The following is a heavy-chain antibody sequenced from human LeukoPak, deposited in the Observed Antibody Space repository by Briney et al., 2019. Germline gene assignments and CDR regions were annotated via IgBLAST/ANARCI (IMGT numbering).Heavy chain of an antibody. CDR3: AKDRTSVVSAAPDY. V-gene: IGHV3-23*01. D-gene: IGHD2-2*01. Sequence: GGSLRLSCAASGFTFSSYAMSWVRQAPGKGLEWVSVVSGSGGSTSYVDSVKGRFTISRDNSKNTLYLQMNSLRVEDTAVYCCAKDRTSVVSAAPDYWGQGTLVTVSS. J-gene: IGHJ4*02. CDR1: GFTFSSYA. CDR2: VSGSGGST.